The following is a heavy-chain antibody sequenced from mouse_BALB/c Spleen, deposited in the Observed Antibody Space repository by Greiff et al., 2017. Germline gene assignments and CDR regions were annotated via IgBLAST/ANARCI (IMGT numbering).Heavy chain of an antibody. J-gene: IGHJ2*01. Sequence: VQLQQPGAELVRPGASVKLSCKASGYTFTSYWINWVKQRPGQGLEWIGNIYPSDSYTNYNQKFKDKATLTVDKSSSTAYMQLSSPTSEDSAVYYCTSESDGYYGYWGQGTTLTVSS. CDR1: GYTFTSYW. CDR3: TSESDGYYGY. V-gene: IGHV1-69*02. D-gene: IGHD2-3*01. CDR2: IYPSDSYT.